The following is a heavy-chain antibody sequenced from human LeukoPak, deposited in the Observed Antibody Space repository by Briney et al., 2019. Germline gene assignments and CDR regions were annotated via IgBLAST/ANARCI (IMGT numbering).Heavy chain of an antibody. CDR2: ISSSSSYI. CDR1: GFTFRSYS. J-gene: IGHJ4*02. D-gene: IGHD3-9*01. V-gene: IGHV3-21*01. CDR3: ARSRGPFYDILTGYPWYFDY. Sequence: GGSLRLSCAASGFTFRSYSMNWVRQAPGKGLEWVSSISSSSSYIYYADSVKGRFTISRDNAKNSLYLQMNSLRAEDTAVYYCARSRGPFYDILTGYPWYFDYRGQGTLVTVSS.